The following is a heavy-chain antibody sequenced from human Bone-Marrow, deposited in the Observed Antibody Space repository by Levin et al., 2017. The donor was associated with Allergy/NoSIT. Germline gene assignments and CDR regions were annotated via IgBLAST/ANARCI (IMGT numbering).Heavy chain of an antibody. J-gene: IGHJ4*02. CDR2: MNPHSGGT. CDR3: AKDHAAGFGSSFDYDY. CDR1: LTGHY. D-gene: IGHD6-13*01. V-gene: IGHV1-2*02. Sequence: LTGHYIHWVRQAPGQGLEWMGWMNPHSGGTKYAQRFQGRVIMTGDTSISTAYMELSDLTSDDTAVYYCAKDHAAGFGSSFDYDYWGQGTLVSVS.